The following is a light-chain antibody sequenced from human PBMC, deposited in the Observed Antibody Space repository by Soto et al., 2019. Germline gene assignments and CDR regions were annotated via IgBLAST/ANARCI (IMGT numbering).Light chain of an antibody. CDR3: FSYTSSGTYV. Sequence: QSAVTQPASVSGSPGQSITISCTGTSSVVGNYKYVSWYQQHPGKAPKLMIYEVSNRPSGVSNRFSGSKSGNTASLTISGLQTEDETDYYCFSYTSSGTYVFGTGTKLTVL. V-gene: IGLV2-14*01. CDR1: SSVVGNYKY. CDR2: EVS. J-gene: IGLJ1*01.